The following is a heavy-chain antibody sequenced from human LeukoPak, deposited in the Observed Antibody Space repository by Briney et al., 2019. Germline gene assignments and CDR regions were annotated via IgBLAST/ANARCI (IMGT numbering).Heavy chain of an antibody. V-gene: IGHV4-30-2*01. Sequence: SETLSLTCAVSDGSITSGGYSWSWIRQPRGKGLEWIGYIYHSEITYYNPSLKSRVTISVDRSKNQFSLKLSSVTAADTAVYYCARGEWNYYDSSGYSTFDYWGQGTLVTVSS. D-gene: IGHD3-22*01. CDR1: DGSITSGGYS. J-gene: IGHJ4*02. CDR2: IYHSEIT. CDR3: ARGEWNYYDSSGYSTFDY.